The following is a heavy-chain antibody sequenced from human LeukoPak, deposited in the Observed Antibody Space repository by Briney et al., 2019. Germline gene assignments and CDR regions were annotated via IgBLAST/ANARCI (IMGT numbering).Heavy chain of an antibody. CDR3: ARDPQFPDNYYYYMDV. V-gene: IGHV3-30*04. Sequence: PGGSLRLSCAASGFTFDDYTMHWVRQAPGKGLEWAALISYAGNIKYYADSVKGRFIISRDNSKNTLYLQMNSRRAEDTAVYYCARDPQFPDNYYYYMDVWGKGTTVTVSS. CDR2: ISYAGNIK. J-gene: IGHJ6*03. CDR1: GFTFDDYT. D-gene: IGHD1-14*01.